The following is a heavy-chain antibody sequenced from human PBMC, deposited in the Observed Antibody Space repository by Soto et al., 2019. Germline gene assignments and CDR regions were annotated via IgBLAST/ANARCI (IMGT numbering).Heavy chain of an antibody. CDR3: ATVHNTSRSFDY. CDR2: TGATGRTT. J-gene: IGHJ4*02. V-gene: IGHV3-23*01. Sequence: PGGSLRLSCAASGFTFNIYAMTWVRQAPGKGLEWVSTTGATGRTTYYSDSVKGRFTVSRDNSKSTLDLQMSNLRAEDTAVYYCATVHNTSRSFDYWGQGTLVTVS. CDR1: GFTFNIYA. D-gene: IGHD1-20*01.